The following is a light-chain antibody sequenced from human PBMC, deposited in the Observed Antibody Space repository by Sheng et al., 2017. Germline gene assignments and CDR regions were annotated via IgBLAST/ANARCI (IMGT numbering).Light chain of an antibody. V-gene: IGKV1-12*01. Sequence: DIQMTQSQSSVSASVGDRVIITCRASQGTSRWLAWYQQKPGKAPNLLIYDISTLQSGVPSRFSGSGSGTDFTLSISSLQPEDSATYYCQQANSFPYTFGQGTKVEIK. CDR3: QQANSFPYT. J-gene: IGKJ2*01. CDR1: QGTSRW. CDR2: DIS.